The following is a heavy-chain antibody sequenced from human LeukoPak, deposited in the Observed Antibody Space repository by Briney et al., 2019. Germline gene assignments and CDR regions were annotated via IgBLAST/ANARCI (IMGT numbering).Heavy chain of an antibody. CDR2: IYHSGST. Sequence: SETLSLTCAVSGYSISSGYYWGWIRQPPGKGLEWIGSIYHSGSTYYNPSLKSRVTISVDTSKNQFSLKLSSVTAAGTAVYYCARPIGGYCSSTSCYRGGAFDIWGQGTMVTVSS. J-gene: IGHJ3*02. D-gene: IGHD2-2*02. CDR3: ARPIGGYCSSTSCYRGGAFDI. CDR1: GYSISSGYY. V-gene: IGHV4-38-2*01.